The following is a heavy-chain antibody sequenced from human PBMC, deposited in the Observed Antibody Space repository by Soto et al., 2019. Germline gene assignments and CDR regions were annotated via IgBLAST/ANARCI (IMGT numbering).Heavy chain of an antibody. J-gene: IGHJ4*02. CDR2: IYKGGGT. Sequence: GGSLRLSCAASGFTVSSHYMSWVRQGPGKGLEWVSTIYKGGGTFYAESVKGRFTISRDTSQKTVFLQMNSLRAEDTAVYHCASTRDSGTSYYFDSWGQGTLVTV. V-gene: IGHV3-53*01. CDR3: ASTRDSGTSYYFDS. D-gene: IGHD1-26*01. CDR1: GFTVSSHY.